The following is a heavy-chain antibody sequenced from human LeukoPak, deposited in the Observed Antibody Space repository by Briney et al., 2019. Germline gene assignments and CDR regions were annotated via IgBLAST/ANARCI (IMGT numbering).Heavy chain of an antibody. Sequence: SVKVSCKASGGTFSSYAISWVRQAPGQGLEWMGRIILIFGTANYAQKFQGRVTITTDESTSTAYMELSSLRSEDTAVYYCAGTQSVGSSAGYYYYDYMDVWGKGTTVTVSS. CDR2: IILIFGTA. J-gene: IGHJ6*03. CDR3: AGTQSVGSSAGYYYYDYMDV. CDR1: GGTFSSYA. V-gene: IGHV1-69*05. D-gene: IGHD6-6*01.